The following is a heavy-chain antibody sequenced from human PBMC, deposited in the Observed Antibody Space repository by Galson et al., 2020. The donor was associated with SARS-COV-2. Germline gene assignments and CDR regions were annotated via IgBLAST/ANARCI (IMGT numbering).Heavy chain of an antibody. CDR1: GFTFHDYA. J-gene: IGHJ4*02. Sequence: SLKISCAASGFTFHDYAMHWVRQAPGKGLEWVSCISWNSGSIGYADSVKGRFTISRDNAKNSLYLQMNSLRAEDTALYYCAKVVGLDDSSGEGIDYWGEGSLVNVSS. CDR3: AKVVGLDDSSGEGIDY. V-gene: IGHV3-9*01. CDR2: ISWNSGSI. D-gene: IGHD3-22*01.